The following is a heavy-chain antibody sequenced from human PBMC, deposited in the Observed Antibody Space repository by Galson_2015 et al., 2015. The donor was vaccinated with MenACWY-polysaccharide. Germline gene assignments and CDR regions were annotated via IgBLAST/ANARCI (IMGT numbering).Heavy chain of an antibody. J-gene: IGHJ6*02. CDR1: GFTFKNYW. CDR2: IKKDGSEK. V-gene: IGHV3-7*01. Sequence: SLRLSCAVSGFTFKNYWMSWVRQAPGKGLEWVANIKKDGSEKYCVDSVKGRFTISRDNARNSLYLQMNGLRGEDTAVYYCARGRYGMDVWGQGTTVTVS. CDR3: ARGRYGMDV.